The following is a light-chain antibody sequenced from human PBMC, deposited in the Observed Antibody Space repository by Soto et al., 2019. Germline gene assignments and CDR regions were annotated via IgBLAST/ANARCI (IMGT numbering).Light chain of an antibody. CDR1: QSVSSSY. Sequence: EIVLTQSPDILSLSPGERATLSCRASQSVSSSYLAWYQQKPGQAPRLLIYGASSRATGIPDRFSGSGSGKDFALTISRLEPEDFAVYYCQQYGSSPLTFGGGTKVEIK. CDR2: GAS. V-gene: IGKV3-20*01. CDR3: QQYGSSPLT. J-gene: IGKJ4*01.